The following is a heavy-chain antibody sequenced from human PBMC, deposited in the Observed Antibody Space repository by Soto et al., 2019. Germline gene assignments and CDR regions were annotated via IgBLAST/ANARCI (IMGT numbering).Heavy chain of an antibody. CDR2: IKRDGSDK. J-gene: IGHJ4*02. CDR1: GFTFSNYW. CDR3: SRSLDF. V-gene: IGHV3-7*01. Sequence: PGGSLRLSCAASGFTFSNYWMSWVRQAPGKGLEWVANIKRDGSDKYYVDSVKGRFIISRDNAKNSMSLQMNSLRAEDTAVYYCSRSLDFWGQGTRVTVSS.